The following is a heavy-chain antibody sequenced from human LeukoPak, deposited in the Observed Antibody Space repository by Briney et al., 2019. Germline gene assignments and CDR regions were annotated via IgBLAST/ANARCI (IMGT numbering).Heavy chain of an antibody. CDR2: IKQDGGEK. CDR3: ARGGGPAFDY. J-gene: IGHJ4*02. V-gene: IGHV3-7*01. Sequence: GGSLRLSCAASGFTFGSYWMSWVRQAPGKGLECVANIKQDGGEKYFADSVRGRFTISRDNAKTSLYLRMDSLRAEDTAVYYCARGGGPAFDYWGQGTLVTVSS. CDR1: GFTFGSYW.